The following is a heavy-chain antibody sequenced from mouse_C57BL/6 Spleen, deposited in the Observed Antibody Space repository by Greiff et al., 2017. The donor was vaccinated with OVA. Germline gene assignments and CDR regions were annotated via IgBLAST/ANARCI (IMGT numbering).Heavy chain of an antibody. Sequence: EVKLVESGAGLVKPGGSLKLSCAASGFTFSDYGMHWVRQAPEKGLEWVAYISSGSSTIYYAETVKGRFTITRDNSKNTLFLQMTSLRSEDTAMYYCARPITGTEFDYWGQGTTLTVSS. CDR3: ARPITGTEFDY. V-gene: IGHV5-17*01. CDR2: ISSGSSTI. CDR1: GFTFSDYG. D-gene: IGHD4-1*01. J-gene: IGHJ2*01.